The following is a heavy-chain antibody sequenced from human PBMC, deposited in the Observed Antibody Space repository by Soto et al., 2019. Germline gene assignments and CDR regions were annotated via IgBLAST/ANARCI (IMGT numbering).Heavy chain of an antibody. Sequence: EVQLLESGGGLVQPGGSLRLSCKASGFTFSSNAMSWVRQAPGKGLEWVSSISGSAGVTYYADSVKGRFTISRDTSKNALYLPMNSLRAEDTAVYYCAKDWVSGSSPYWGQGTLVTVSS. V-gene: IGHV3-23*01. CDR2: ISGSAGVT. CDR3: AKDWVSGSSPY. CDR1: GFTFSSNA. D-gene: IGHD2-15*01. J-gene: IGHJ4*02.